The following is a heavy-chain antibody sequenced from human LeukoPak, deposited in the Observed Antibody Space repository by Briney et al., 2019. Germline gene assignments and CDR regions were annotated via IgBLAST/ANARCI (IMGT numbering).Heavy chain of an antibody. J-gene: IGHJ6*03. CDR1: GFTSSNAW. V-gene: IGHV3-73*01. CDR3: GHDFYYMDV. Sequence: GGSLRLSCAASGFTSSNAWMSWVRQASGKGLEWVGRIRSKANSYATTYAASVKGRFTISRDDSKNTAYLQMNSLKTEDTAVYYCGHDFYYMDVWGKGTTVTVSS. CDR2: IRSKANSYAT. D-gene: IGHD3-3*01.